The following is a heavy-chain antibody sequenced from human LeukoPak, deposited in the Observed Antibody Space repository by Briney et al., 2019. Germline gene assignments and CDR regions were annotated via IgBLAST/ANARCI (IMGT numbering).Heavy chain of an antibody. D-gene: IGHD2-8*01. CDR1: GFSFSGSA. Sequence: GGSLRLSCAASGFSFSGSAIHWVRQTSEKGLEWVGRIRSKASSYATGYGESVKGRFTISRDESRSTAYLQMNSLKTEDTAVYHCSRIQDWSNGVDWGQGTLVTVSS. CDR2: IRSKASSYAT. V-gene: IGHV3-73*01. CDR3: SRIQDWSNGVD. J-gene: IGHJ4*02.